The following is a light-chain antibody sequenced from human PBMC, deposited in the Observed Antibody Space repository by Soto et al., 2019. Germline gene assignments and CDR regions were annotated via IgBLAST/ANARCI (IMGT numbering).Light chain of an antibody. CDR2: AAS. Sequence: DIPMTQSPSSLSASAGDRVTITCRASQSISSYLNWYQQKPGKAPKLLIYAASSLQSGVPSRFSGSGSGTDFTLTISSLQPEDFATYYCQQSYSTPSFGGGTKVEIK. J-gene: IGKJ4*01. CDR1: QSISSY. V-gene: IGKV1-39*01. CDR3: QQSYSTPS.